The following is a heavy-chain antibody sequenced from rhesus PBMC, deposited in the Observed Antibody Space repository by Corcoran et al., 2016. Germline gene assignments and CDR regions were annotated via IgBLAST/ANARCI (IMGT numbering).Heavy chain of an antibody. CDR2: IDGNIAGT. CDR1: VGSLSGYY. J-gene: IGHJ4*01. Sequence: QLQLQESGPGLVKPSETLSLTCAVSVGSLSGYYLSWIRQPPGKGLEWIGNIDGNIAGTNYNPSLKSRVTIPKDTSKNQFSLKLSSVTAADTAVYYCARTGDYYDSGYRFDYWGQGVLVTVSS. CDR3: ARTGDYYDSGYRFDY. D-gene: IGHD3-28*01. V-gene: IGHV4-81*01.